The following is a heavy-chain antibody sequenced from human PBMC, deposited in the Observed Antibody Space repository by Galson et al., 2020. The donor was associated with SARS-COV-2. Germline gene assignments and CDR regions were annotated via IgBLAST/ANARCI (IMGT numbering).Heavy chain of an antibody. D-gene: IGHD2-21*01. CDR2: IYHGGST. CDR1: DYSISNNYY. CDR3: ARLSLGGDTFDS. Sequence: SETLSLTCVVSDYSISNNYYLGWIRQPPGKGLEWIGSIYHGGSTYYNPSLKSRVTMSVDASNHQFSLKLTSVTAADTAVYFCARLSLGGDTFDSWGQGTLVTVSS. J-gene: IGHJ4*02. V-gene: IGHV4-38-2*01.